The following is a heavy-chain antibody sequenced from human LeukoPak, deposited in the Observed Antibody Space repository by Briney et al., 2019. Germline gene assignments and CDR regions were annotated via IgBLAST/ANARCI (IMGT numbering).Heavy chain of an antibody. CDR1: VYTFTGYG. CDR3: ARAATTLLLDY. D-gene: IGHD4-11*01. CDR2: ISAHNGKT. V-gene: IGHV1-18*01. Sequence: GSVKVSCKASVYTFTGYGIMRVRQAPGQGLQWMGWISAHNGKTNYAQNVQGRVTMTTDTSTNTVYLELRSLTSDDTAVYYCARAATTLLLDYWGQGTLVTVSS. J-gene: IGHJ4*02.